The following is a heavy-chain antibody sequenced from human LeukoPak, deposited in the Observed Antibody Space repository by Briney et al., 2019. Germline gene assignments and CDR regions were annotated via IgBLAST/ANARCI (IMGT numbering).Heavy chain of an antibody. D-gene: IGHD3-10*01. CDR1: GYTFTSYA. J-gene: IGHJ3*02. CDR3: AREDATGAFDI. V-gene: IGHV1-3*01. Sequence: GASVKVSCKASGYTFTSYAMHWVRQAPGQRLEWMGWINAGNGNTKYSQKFQGRVTITRDTSASTAYMELSRLRSEDTAVYYCAREDATGAFDIWGQGTMVTVSS. CDR2: INAGNGNT.